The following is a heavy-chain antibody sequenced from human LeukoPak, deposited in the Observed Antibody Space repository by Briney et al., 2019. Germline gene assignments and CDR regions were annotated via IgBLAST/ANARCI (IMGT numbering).Heavy chain of an antibody. CDR3: AKSATVTTYYFDY. V-gene: IGHV3-23*01. CDR2: ITGSGGST. Sequence: GGSLRLSCAASGFTFSTYVVNWVRQAPGKGLEWVSTITGSGGSTYYADSVKGRFTISRDNSKNTLYLQMSSLRVEDTAVYYCAKSATVTTYYFDYWGQGTLVTVSS. D-gene: IGHD4-11*01. CDR1: GFTFSTYV. J-gene: IGHJ4*02.